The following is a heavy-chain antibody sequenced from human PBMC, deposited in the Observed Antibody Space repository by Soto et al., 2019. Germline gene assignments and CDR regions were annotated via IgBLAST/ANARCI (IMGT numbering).Heavy chain of an antibody. CDR3: ARKKFTGLFDN. V-gene: IGHV4-59*12. CDR2: IYYSGST. Sequence: SETLSLTCTVSGGSISSYYWSWIRQPPGKGLEWIGYIYYSGSTNYNPSLKSRVTISVDTSKNQFSLKLTSVTAADTAVYYCARKKFTGLFDNWGQEPLFTVS. J-gene: IGHJ4*02. D-gene: IGHD2-8*02. CDR1: GGSISSYY.